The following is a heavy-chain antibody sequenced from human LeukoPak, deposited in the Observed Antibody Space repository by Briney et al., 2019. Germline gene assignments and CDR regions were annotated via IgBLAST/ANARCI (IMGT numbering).Heavy chain of an antibody. D-gene: IGHD6-13*01. V-gene: IGHV3-23*01. CDR3: AESLAAARDY. Sequence: GGSLTLSCAASGFTFTGCAMSWVRQAPGKRLEWVSSISSSGGSTYYALSVKGRLSIYRHNSKNTLYLQVNSLRAEDTAVYYCAESLAAARDYWGQGTLVTVSS. J-gene: IGHJ4*02. CDR1: GFTFTGCA. CDR2: ISSSGGST.